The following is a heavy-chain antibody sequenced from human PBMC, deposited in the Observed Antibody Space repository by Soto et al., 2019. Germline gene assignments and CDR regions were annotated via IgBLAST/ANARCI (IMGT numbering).Heavy chain of an antibody. D-gene: IGHD1-26*01. CDR1: GFTFSNAW. CDR3: VWVHLDY. V-gene: IGHV3-15*01. J-gene: IGHJ4*02. Sequence: EVQLVESGGGLVKPGGSLRLSCEASGFTFSNAWMSWVRQAPGKGLEWVGRIKRNADGGTTDYAAAVKGRFTISRDDSKNTLYLQMNSLESEGTAVYYCVWVHLDYWGQGTLVTVSS. CDR2: IKRNADGGTT.